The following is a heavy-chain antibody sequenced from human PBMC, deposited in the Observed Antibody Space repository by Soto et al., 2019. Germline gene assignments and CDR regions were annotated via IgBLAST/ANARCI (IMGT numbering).Heavy chain of an antibody. CDR2: IYKSATA. CDR1: GDSISTVDYF. Sequence: PSETLSLTCSVSGDSISTVDYFWAWIRQPPGQALEYIGYIYKSATAYYNPSFESRVAISLDTSKSQFSLNVTSVTAADTAVYFCARGLYCLAGRSFPNWFNSWGQGPRVAVSS. V-gene: IGHV4-30-4*01. D-gene: IGHD2-15*01. CDR3: ARGLYCLAGRSFPNWFNS. J-gene: IGHJ5*01.